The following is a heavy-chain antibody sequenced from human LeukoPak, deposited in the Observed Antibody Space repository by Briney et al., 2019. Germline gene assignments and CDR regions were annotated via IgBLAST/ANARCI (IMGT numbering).Heavy chain of an antibody. V-gene: IGHV4-34*01. CDR3: AGQPRMASYFDF. Sequence: SETLSLTCAVYGGSFSGYYWSWLRQPPRKGLEWIGEINHSGSTNYNPTLESRVIMSVDTSKNQLSLKLTSVTAADTAIFYCAGQPRMASYFDFWGQGILVTVSS. CDR1: GGSFSGYY. CDR2: INHSGST. D-gene: IGHD5-24*01. J-gene: IGHJ4*02.